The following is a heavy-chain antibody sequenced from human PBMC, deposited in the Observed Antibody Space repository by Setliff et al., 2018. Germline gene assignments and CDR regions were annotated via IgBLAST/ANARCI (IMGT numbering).Heavy chain of an antibody. CDR3: ARDGGGDSDAFDI. V-gene: IGHV1-2*06. J-gene: IGHJ3*02. CDR1: GYTFTGYY. CDR2: INPSSGAT. Sequence: ASVKVSCKASGYTFTGYYMYWVRQAPGQGLEWMGRINPSSGATIYAQKFQGRVTMTSDTSISPAYMELSRLRPDDTAVYFCARDGGGDSDAFDIWGQGTMVTVSS. D-gene: IGHD3-16*01.